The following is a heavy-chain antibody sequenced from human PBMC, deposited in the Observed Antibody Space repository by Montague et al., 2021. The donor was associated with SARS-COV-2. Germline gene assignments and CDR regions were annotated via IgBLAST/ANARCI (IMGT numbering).Heavy chain of an antibody. CDR3: SRERSGSGVFDL. V-gene: IGHV4-59*01. CDR2: VYDTGIT. CDR1: GASITSES. J-gene: IGHJ3*01. Sequence: SETLSLTCSLSGASITSESCFWIRQTPGGGLQWIAYVYDTGITVYHPSLRSLTTIAVDTSTNQLSLNVRSMTAADTAVYFCSRERSGSGVFDLWGQGTSVTVS. D-gene: IGHD6-25*01.